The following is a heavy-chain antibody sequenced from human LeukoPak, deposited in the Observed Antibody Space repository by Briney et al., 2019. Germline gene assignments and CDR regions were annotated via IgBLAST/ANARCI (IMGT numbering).Heavy chain of an antibody. CDR2: IRFGGSYD. Sequence: GGSLRLSCAASGFTFTSYAMHWVRQAPGKGLEWVAFIRFGGSYDYADSVKGRFTLSRDNSKNTLYLQMNSLRAEDTAVYYCAKVRWRGYSGYDFDYWGQGTLVTVSS. CDR1: GFTFTSYA. D-gene: IGHD5-12*01. V-gene: IGHV3-30*02. CDR3: AKVRWRGYSGYDFDY. J-gene: IGHJ4*02.